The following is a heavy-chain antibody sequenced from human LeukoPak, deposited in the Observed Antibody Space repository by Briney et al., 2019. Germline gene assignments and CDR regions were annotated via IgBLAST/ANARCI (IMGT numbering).Heavy chain of an antibody. J-gene: IGHJ5*02. CDR1: GGSISSGSYY. D-gene: IGHD2-2*01. Sequence: TLSLTCTVSGGSISSGSYYWSWIRQPAGKGLEWIGRIYTSGTTNYNPSLKSRVTISVDTSKNQFSLKLSSVTAADTAVYYCASSYCSSTNCYVVDPWGQGTLVTVSS. V-gene: IGHV4-61*02. CDR2: IYTSGTT. CDR3: ASSYCSSTNCYVVDP.